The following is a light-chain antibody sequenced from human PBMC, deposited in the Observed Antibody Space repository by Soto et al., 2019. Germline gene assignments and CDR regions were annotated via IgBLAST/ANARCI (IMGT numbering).Light chain of an antibody. CDR2: GAS. Sequence: EIVLTQSPCTLSLSPGERATLSCRASQSVTSSYLAWYQQKPGQAPRLLIYGASSRATGIPDRFSGSGSGTDFTLTISGLEPADFAVYYCQQYGGSPPLSFGGGTKVEIK. J-gene: IGKJ4*01. CDR1: QSVTSSY. V-gene: IGKV3-20*01. CDR3: QQYGGSPPLS.